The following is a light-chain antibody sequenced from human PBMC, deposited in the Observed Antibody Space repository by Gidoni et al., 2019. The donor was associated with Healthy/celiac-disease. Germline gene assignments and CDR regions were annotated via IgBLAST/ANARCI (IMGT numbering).Light chain of an antibody. V-gene: IGKV3-20*01. J-gene: IGKJ1*01. CDR2: GAS. CDR3: QQYSGA. Sequence: EIVLTQSPGTRSYSPGERATLSCRASQSVSSSYLAWYQQKPGQAPRLLIYGASSRATGIPDRFSGSGSGTDFTLTISRLEPEDFAVYYCQQYSGAFGQGTKVEIK. CDR1: QSVSSSY.